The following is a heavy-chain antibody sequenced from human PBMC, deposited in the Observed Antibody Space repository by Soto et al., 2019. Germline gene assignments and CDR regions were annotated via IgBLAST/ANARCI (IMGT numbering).Heavy chain of an antibody. Sequence: EVHLLESGGGLVQPGGSLRLSCAASGFTFNNYAMNWVRQAPGKGLEWVSAISGSGGTTNHADFVKGRFTISRDNSKNTLYLQMNSLRVEDTALYYCAKDTVVVAAAADAFDIWGQGTMVTVSS. J-gene: IGHJ3*02. D-gene: IGHD2-2*01. CDR1: GFTFNNYA. V-gene: IGHV3-23*01. CDR2: ISGSGGTT. CDR3: AKDTVVVAAAADAFDI.